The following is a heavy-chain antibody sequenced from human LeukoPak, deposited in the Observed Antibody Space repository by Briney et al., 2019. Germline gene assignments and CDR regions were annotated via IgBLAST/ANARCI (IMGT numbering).Heavy chain of an antibody. J-gene: IGHJ5*01. CDR2: IFYSGST. CDR3: ARGRARDGSFPWLDS. D-gene: IGHD3-10*01. Sequence: PSETLSLTCSVSGDSIGSYYWTWIRQSEGKGLEWIGYIFYSGSTNYSPSLKSRVTISVDTSNNQFSLQLRSVTAADTAIYYCARGRARDGSFPWLDSWGQGTLVTVSS. V-gene: IGHV4-59*01. CDR1: GDSIGSYY.